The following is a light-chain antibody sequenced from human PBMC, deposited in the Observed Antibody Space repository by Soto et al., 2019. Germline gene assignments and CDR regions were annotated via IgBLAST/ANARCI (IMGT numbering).Light chain of an antibody. J-gene: IGKJ1*01. CDR3: QQYGSSGWGRT. CDR2: GAS. V-gene: IGKV3-20*01. Sequence: EIVLTQSPGTLSLSPGERATLSCRASQSVSSSYLAWYQQKPGQAPRLLIYGASSRATGIPDRFSGSGSGTDFTLTISRLEPEDFAVYYCQQYGSSGWGRTFGQGTKVEIK. CDR1: QSVSSSY.